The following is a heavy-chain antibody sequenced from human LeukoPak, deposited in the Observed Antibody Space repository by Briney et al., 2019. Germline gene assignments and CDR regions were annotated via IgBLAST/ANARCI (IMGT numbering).Heavy chain of an antibody. CDR1: GFTFSSYA. V-gene: IGHV3-23*01. D-gene: IGHD3-22*01. Sequence: PGGSLRLSCAASGFTFSSYAMSWVRQAPGKGLECISGFSGSGGSTYYADSVKGRFTISRDNSKNTLYLQMNSLRAEDTAVYYCARATYYYDRAAAFDIWGQGTMVTVSS. J-gene: IGHJ3*02. CDR2: FSGSGGST. CDR3: ARATYYYDRAAAFDI.